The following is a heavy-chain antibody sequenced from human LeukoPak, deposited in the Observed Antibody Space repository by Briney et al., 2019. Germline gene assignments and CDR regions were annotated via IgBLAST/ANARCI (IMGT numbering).Heavy chain of an antibody. J-gene: IGHJ4*01. CDR2: ISGSGSDI. Sequence: GGSLRLSCVVSGFSFSNLYMTWIRQTPGKGLESLAYISGSGSDIYYADSVKGRFTISRDNAKNSVYLQLNSLRPEDTALYYCSTDPKSLAYWGHGTLVTVSS. CDR3: STDPKSLAY. CDR1: GFSFSNLY. V-gene: IGHV3-11*01.